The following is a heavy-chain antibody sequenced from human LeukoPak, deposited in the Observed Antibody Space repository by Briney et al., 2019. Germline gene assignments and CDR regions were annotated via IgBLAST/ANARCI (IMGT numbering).Heavy chain of an antibody. V-gene: IGHV3-11*05. CDR1: GFTFSDYY. D-gene: IGHD4-17*01. CDR3: ARGLRSGADWFDA. CDR2: ISSRSSYT. J-gene: IGHJ5*02. Sequence: KAGGSLRLSCAASGFTFSDYYMTWMRQAPGKGLEWVSYISSRSSYTNYADSVTGRFTISRDNAKNSLNLHMSSLRVEDTAVYYCARGLRSGADWFDAWGQGTLV.